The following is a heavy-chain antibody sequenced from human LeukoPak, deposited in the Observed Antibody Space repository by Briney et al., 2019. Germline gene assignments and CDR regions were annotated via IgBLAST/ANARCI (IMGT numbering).Heavy chain of an antibody. Sequence: TGGYLRLSCAASGFTFSSYSMNWVRQAPGKGLEWVSSISSSSSYIYYADSVKGRFTISRDNAKNSLYLQMNSLRAEDTAVYYCARERGCSGGSCYPRYYYYGMDVWGQGTTVTVSS. V-gene: IGHV3-21*01. CDR3: ARERGCSGGSCYPRYYYYGMDV. CDR1: GFTFSSYS. J-gene: IGHJ6*02. D-gene: IGHD2-15*01. CDR2: ISSSSSYI.